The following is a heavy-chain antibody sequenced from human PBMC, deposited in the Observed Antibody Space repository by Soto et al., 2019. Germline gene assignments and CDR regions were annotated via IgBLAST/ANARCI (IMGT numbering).Heavy chain of an antibody. CDR3: ARSKVVVPAAIAYNWFDP. CDR1: GGSISSYY. Sequence: SETLSLTCTVSGGSISSYYWSWIRQPPGKELEWIGYIYYSGSTNYNPSLKSRVTISVDTSKNQFSLKLSSVTAADTAVYYCARSKVVVPAAIAYNWFDPWGQGTLVTVSS. V-gene: IGHV4-59*08. J-gene: IGHJ5*02. CDR2: IYYSGST. D-gene: IGHD2-2*02.